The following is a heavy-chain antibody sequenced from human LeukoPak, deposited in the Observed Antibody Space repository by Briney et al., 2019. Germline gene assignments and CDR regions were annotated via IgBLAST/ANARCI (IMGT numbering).Heavy chain of an antibody. CDR2: IYTSGST. V-gene: IGHV4-4*07. Sequence: SETLSLTCTVSGGSISSYYWSWIRQPAGRGLEWIGRIYTSGSTNYNPSLKSRVTMSVDMSKNQFSLKLSSVTAADTAVYYCARSRDVSSWFDPWGQGTLVTVSS. CDR1: GGSISSYY. J-gene: IGHJ5*02. D-gene: IGHD5-24*01. CDR3: ARSRDVSSWFDP.